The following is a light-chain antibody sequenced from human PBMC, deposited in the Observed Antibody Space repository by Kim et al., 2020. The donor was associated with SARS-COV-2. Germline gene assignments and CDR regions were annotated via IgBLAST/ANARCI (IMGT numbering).Light chain of an antibody. CDR3: QAWDSSNVV. V-gene: IGLV3-1*01. J-gene: IGLJ2*01. Sequence: SYELTQPPSVSVSPGQTASITCSGDRLGDKYVCWYQQKPGQSPVLVIYQDSKRPSGIPERFSGSNSGNTTTLTISGTQAMDEADYYCQAWDSSNVVFGGGTQLTVL. CDR1: RLGDKY. CDR2: QDS.